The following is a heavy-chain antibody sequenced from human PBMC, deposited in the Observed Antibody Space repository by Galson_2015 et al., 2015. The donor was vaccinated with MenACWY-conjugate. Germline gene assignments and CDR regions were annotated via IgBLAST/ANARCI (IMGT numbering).Heavy chain of an antibody. CDR2: ISKSGSPI. V-gene: IGHV3-48*03. CDR3: ARDCSGGGCSYFFDL. CDR1: GFTFTGYE. J-gene: IGHJ3*01. D-gene: IGHD2-15*01. Sequence: SLRLSCAASGFTFTGYEFNWVRQAPGKGLEWLSYISKSGSPIYYADSVKGRFTISRDNIKKSLFLEMNSLRAEDTAVYYCARDCSGGGCSYFFDLWGQGTMVTVSS.